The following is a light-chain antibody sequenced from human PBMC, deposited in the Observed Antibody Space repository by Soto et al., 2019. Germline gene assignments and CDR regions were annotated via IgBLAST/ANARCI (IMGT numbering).Light chain of an antibody. CDR2: WAS. V-gene: IGKV4-1*01. J-gene: IGKJ4*01. CDR1: QAGFYHSKNY. Sequence: DIVMTQSPDSLAVSLGEMATIHVKSSQAGFYHSKNYLGWYQQNPGQPPKLVIYWASTRESGVPDRFSGSGSGTDFTLTISSLQAEDVGAYYCLQYYSHPFTFGGGTKVDIK. CDR3: LQYYSHPFT.